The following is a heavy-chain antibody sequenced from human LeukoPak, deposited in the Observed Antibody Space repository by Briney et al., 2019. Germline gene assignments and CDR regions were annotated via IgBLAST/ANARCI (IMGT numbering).Heavy chain of an antibody. J-gene: IGHJ5*02. CDR3: ARLLGGFGEPRQFDP. CDR1: GGSISSSSYY. CDR2: IYYSGST. V-gene: IGHV4-39*07. D-gene: IGHD3-10*01. Sequence: PSETLSLTCTVSGGSISSSSYYWGWIRQPPGKGLEWIGSIYYSGSTNYNPSLKSRVTISVDTPKNQFSLKLSSVTAADTAVYYCARLLGGFGEPRQFDPWGQGTLVTVSS.